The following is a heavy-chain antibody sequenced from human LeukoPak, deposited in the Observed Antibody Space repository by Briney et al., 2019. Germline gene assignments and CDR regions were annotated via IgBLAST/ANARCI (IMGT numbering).Heavy chain of an antibody. CDR1: GGSISSYY. Sequence: SETLSLTCTVSGGSISSYYWSWIRQPPGKGLEWIGYIYYSGSTNYNPSLKSRVTISVDTSKNQFSLKLSSVTAADTAVYYCERLLGDYFFDYWGQGTLVTVSS. J-gene: IGHJ4*02. CDR2: IYYSGST. D-gene: IGHD4-17*01. CDR3: ERLLGDYFFDY. V-gene: IGHV4-59*08.